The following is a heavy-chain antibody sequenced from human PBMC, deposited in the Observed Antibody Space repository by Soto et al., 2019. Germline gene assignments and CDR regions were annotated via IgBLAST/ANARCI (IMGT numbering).Heavy chain of an antibody. CDR2: INPSSGGT. CDR1: GFTFSNSA. Sequence: ASVKVSCKTSGFTFSNSAVQWVRQAPGQGLEWMGIINPSSGGTKYAQNFQVGVTMTRDTSSNSSYMELSSLTSDDTAVYFCARAPFGGSFYPFDYWGPGTLVTVSS. V-gene: IGHV1-46*01. J-gene: IGHJ4*02. D-gene: IGHD1-26*01. CDR3: ARAPFGGSFYPFDY.